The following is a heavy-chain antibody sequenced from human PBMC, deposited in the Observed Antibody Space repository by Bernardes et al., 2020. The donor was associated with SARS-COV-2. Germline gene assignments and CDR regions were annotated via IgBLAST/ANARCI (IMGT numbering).Heavy chain of an antibody. Sequence: SGPTLVQPTQTLTLTCTFSGFSLRTTGMRVAWIRQPPGKALEWLARIDWDDDEFYITSLKSRLTISKDTSKNQVVLTMTNMDPVDTATYYCARIGAGSGYYYFDYWGQGTVVTVSS. CDR3: ARIGAGSGYYYFDY. D-gene: IGHD3-9*01. CDR2: IDWDDDE. V-gene: IGHV2-70*04. CDR1: GFSLRTTGMR. J-gene: IGHJ4*02.